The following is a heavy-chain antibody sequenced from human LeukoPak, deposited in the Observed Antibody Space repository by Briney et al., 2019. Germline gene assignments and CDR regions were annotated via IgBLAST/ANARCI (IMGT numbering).Heavy chain of an antibody. CDR3: ARASTWYYFDY. D-gene: IGHD6-13*01. J-gene: IGHJ4*02. CDR2: SYYSGNT. CDR1: GRPISSHY. V-gene: IGHV4-59*08. Sequence: SETLSLTCTVSGRPISSHYWSWIRKPPGRGLEWIWYSYYSGNTNYNPSLKSRVTKTVDTSKNQFSLKLSSVTAADTAVYYCARASTWYYFDYWGQGTLVTVSA.